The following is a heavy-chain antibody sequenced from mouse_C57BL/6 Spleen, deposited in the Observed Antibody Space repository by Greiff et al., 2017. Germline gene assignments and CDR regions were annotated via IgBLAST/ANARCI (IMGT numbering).Heavy chain of an antibody. CDR2: INPSSGYT. V-gene: IGHV1-7*01. CDR3: ARWRGNYDYAMDY. D-gene: IGHD2-1*01. Sequence: QVHVKQSGAELAKPGASVKLSCKASGYTFTSYWMHWVKQRPGQGLEWIGYINPSSGYTKYNQKFKDKATLTADKSSSTAYMQLSSLTYEDSAVYYCARWRGNYDYAMDYWGQGTSVTVSS. CDR1: GYTFTSYW. J-gene: IGHJ4*01.